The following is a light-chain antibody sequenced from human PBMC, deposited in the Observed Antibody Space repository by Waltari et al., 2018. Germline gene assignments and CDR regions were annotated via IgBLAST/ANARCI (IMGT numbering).Light chain of an antibody. CDR2: KAS. Sequence: SYELTQPPSVSVSPGQTATIPCPGDPLPTQFAYWYQQKPGQAPMLVMYKASERPSGIPERFSGSSSGTTVTLTISGVQAEDEADYYCQTSDSSGTWVFGGGTKLTVL. CDR1: PLPTQF. J-gene: IGLJ3*02. CDR3: QTSDSSGTWV. V-gene: IGLV3-25*03.